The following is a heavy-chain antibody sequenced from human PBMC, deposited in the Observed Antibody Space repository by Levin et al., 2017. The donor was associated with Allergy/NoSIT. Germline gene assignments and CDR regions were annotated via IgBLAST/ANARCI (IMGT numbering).Heavy chain of an antibody. V-gene: IGHV1-58*01. CDR2: IVVGSGNT. D-gene: IGHD6-13*01. Sequence: RGESLKISCKASGFTFTSSAVQWVRQARGQRLEWIGWIVVGSGNTNYAQKFQERVTITRDMSTSTAYMELSSLRSEDTAVYYCAAVAAAGNPTYYFDYWGQGTLVTVSS. CDR3: AAVAAAGNPTYYFDY. CDR1: GFTFTSSA. J-gene: IGHJ4*02.